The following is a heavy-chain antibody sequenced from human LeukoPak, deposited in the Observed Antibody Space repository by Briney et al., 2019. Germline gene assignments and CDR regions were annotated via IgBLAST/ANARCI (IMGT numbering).Heavy chain of an antibody. CDR1: GYSFTSYW. CDR2: IYPGDSDT. CDR3: YRRRGSGRYFDWYDY. Sequence: GESLKISCKGSGYSFTSYWIGWVRQMPGKGLEWMGIIYPGDSDTRYSLSFQGQVTISADKSISTAYLQWSSLKASDTAMYYCYRRRGSGRYFDWYDYWGKGALVTVSS. J-gene: IGHJ4*02. D-gene: IGHD3-9*01. V-gene: IGHV5-51*01.